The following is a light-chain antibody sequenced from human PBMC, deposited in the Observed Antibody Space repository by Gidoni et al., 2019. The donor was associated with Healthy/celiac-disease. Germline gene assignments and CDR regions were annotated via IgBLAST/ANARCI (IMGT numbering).Light chain of an antibody. Sequence: DIVLTQSPATLSLSPGERATLSCRASQSVSRYLTWYQQKPGQAPRLVIYDASKRATGIPARFSGSGSGTEFTLTISSLEPEDSAVYYCQQRSNWPVTFGQGTKVEIK. V-gene: IGKV3-11*01. CDR1: QSVSRY. CDR2: DAS. J-gene: IGKJ1*01. CDR3: QQRSNWPVT.